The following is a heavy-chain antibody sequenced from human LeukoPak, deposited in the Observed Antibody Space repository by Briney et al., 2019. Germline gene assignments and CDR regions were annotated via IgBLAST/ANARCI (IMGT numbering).Heavy chain of an antibody. D-gene: IGHD1-1*01. J-gene: IGHJ4*02. Sequence: GGSLRLSCAASGFTFSSYAMHWVRQAPGKGLEWVAVISYDGGNRYYADSVKGRFTISRDNSKNTLYLQMNSLRGEDTAVYYCARDRYNWNDGRRSVFDYWGQGTLVTVSS. V-gene: IGHV3-30-3*01. CDR3: ARDRYNWNDGRRSVFDY. CDR2: ISYDGGNR. CDR1: GFTFSSYA.